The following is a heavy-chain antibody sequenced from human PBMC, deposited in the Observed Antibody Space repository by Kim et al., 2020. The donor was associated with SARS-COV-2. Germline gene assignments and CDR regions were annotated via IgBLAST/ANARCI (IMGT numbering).Heavy chain of an antibody. D-gene: IGHD3-22*01. V-gene: IGHV4-39*01. Sequence: SETLSLTCTVSGGSISSSSYYWGWIRQPPGKGLEWIGSIYYSGSTYYNPSLKSRVTISVDTSKNQFSLKLSSVTAADTAVYYCARHSGFRDYYDSSGYLYAFDIWGQGTMVTVSS. CDR3: ARHSGFRDYYDSSGYLYAFDI. CDR1: GGSISSSSYY. J-gene: IGHJ3*02. CDR2: IYYSGST.